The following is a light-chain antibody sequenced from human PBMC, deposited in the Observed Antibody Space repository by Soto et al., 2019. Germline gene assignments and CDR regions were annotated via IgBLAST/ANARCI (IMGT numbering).Light chain of an antibody. Sequence: ASVGDRVTITCRTSQSISIFLNWYQQIPGKAPNLLIYAASSLQSGVPSRFSGSGSGTDFTLTISSLQPEDFATYYCQQTYSTPSITFGQGTRLEIK. CDR2: AAS. V-gene: IGKV1-39*01. J-gene: IGKJ5*01. CDR3: QQTYSTPSIT. CDR1: QSISIF.